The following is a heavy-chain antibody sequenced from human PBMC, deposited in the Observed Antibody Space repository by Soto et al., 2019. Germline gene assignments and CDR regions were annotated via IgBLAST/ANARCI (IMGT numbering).Heavy chain of an antibody. CDR3: AGYCSTSSCASRGSFGV. D-gene: IGHD2-2*01. CDR2: IYYRGST. Sequence: QVQLQESGPGLVKPSETLSLTCTVSGGSISSYYWSWIRQPPGKGLEWIGYIYYRGSTNYSPSLRSRVSMSVDTSKNQFSLMLNSVSATDAAFYYGAGYCSTSSCASRGSFGVWGQGTMVTVSS. V-gene: IGHV4-59*12. J-gene: IGHJ3*01. CDR1: GGSISSYY.